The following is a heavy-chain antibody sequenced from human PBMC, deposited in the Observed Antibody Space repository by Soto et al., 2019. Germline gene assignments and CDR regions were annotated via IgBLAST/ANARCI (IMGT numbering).Heavy chain of an antibody. CDR3: ARGVGSGSYYNQYNWFDP. J-gene: IGHJ5*02. CDR2: INVYNGNT. CDR1: GYTFTNYA. D-gene: IGHD3-10*01. Sequence: XVKVSSRASGYTFTNYAISWVRQAPGQGLEWMGWINVYNGNTKYAQKVQGRVTMTTDTSTSTAYMELRSLRSDETAVYYCARGVGSGSYYNQYNWFDPWGQGTLVTVSS. V-gene: IGHV1-18*01.